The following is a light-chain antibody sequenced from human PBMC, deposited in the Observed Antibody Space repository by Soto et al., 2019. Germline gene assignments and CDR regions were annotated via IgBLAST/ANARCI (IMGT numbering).Light chain of an antibody. CDR1: QSISSSY. Sequence: EIVLTQSPGTLSLSPGERATLSCRASQSISSSYLAWYQQKPGQAPRLLIYGASNRATGIPDRFSGSGSGTDFTLTISRLEPEDIAVYYCQQYGSSPPRITFGPGTKVDIK. J-gene: IGKJ3*01. CDR3: QQYGSSPPRIT. V-gene: IGKV3-20*01. CDR2: GAS.